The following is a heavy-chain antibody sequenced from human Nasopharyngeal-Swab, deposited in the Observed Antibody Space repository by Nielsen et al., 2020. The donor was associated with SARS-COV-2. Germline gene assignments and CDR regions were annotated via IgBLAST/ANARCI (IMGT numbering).Heavy chain of an antibody. Sequence: ASVKVSCKVSGYTFTELSMHWVRQAPGKGLEWMGGFDPEDGETIYAQKFQGRVTMTEDTSTDTAYMELSSLRSEDTAVYYCATADPAGSPSVWFDYWGQGTLVTVSS. V-gene: IGHV1-24*01. CDR3: ATADPAGSPSVWFDY. D-gene: IGHD1-14*01. J-gene: IGHJ4*02. CDR2: FDPEDGET. CDR1: GYTFTELS.